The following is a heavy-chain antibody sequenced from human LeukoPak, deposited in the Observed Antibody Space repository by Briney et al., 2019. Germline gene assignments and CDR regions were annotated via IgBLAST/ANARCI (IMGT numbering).Heavy chain of an antibody. CDR2: IFSGGST. CDR3: TTDTGGSGRYYTFDQ. V-gene: IGHV3-53*01. J-gene: IGHJ4*02. CDR1: GFTVSSNY. D-gene: IGHD3-10*01. Sequence: PGGSLRLSCVASGFTVSSNYMSWVRQAPGKGLEWVSAIFSGGSTFYADSVTGRFTISRDNSKNTMYLEMNSLRAEDTAVYYCTTDTGGSGRYYTFDQWGRGTLVTVSS.